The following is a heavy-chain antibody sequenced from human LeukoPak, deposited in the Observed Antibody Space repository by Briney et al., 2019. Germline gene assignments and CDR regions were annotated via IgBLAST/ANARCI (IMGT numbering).Heavy chain of an antibody. CDR2: INHRGST. CDR1: GGSFSGYY. D-gene: IGHD3-22*01. CDR3: ARRDSSGYSYY. J-gene: IGHJ4*02. V-gene: IGHV4-34*01. Sequence: SETLSLTCAVYGGSFSGYYWSWIRQPPGKGLEWIGEINHRGSTNYNPSLKSRVTISVDTSKNQFSLKLSSVTAADTAVYYCARRDSSGYSYYWGQGTLVTVSS.